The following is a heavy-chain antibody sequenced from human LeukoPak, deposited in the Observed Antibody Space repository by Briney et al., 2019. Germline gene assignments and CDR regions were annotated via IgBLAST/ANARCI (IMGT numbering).Heavy chain of an antibody. CDR2: INHSGST. V-gene: IGHV4-34*01. J-gene: IGHJ5*02. CDR1: GGSFSGYY. CDR3: ARGRRTAQTKNNWFDP. Sequence: PSETLSLTCAVYGGSFSGYYWSWIRQPPGKGLEWIGEINHSGSTNYNPSLKSRVTISVDTSKNQFSLKLSSVTAADTAVYYCARGRRTAQTKNNWFDPWGQGTLV. D-gene: IGHD2-8*01.